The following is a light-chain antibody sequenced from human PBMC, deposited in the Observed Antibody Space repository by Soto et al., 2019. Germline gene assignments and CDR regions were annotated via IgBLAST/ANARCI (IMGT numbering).Light chain of an antibody. CDR2: DAS. CDR1: QTVRNNY. Sequence: SASPGERHTLSWRASQTVRNNYLAWYQQKAGQARRXXIYDASSRATGIPDRCSGGGSGTVCTLTSSIQEAEDGAVYCGQQFSCYPLTFGEGTKVDIK. J-gene: IGKJ4*01. CDR3: QQFSCYPLT. V-gene: IGKV3-20*01.